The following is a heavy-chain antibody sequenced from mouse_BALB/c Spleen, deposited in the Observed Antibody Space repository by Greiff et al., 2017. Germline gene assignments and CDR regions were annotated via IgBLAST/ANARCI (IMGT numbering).Heavy chain of an antibody. D-gene: IGHD2-4*01. J-gene: IGHJ4*01. Sequence: EVKLMESGGGLVKPGGSLKLSCAASGFTFSSYAMSWVRQTPEKRLEWVASISSGGSTYYPDSVKGRFTISRDNARNILYLQMSSLRSKDTAMYYSARSYYDYAHAMDYWGQGTSVTVSA. CDR2: ISSGGST. V-gene: IGHV5-6-5*01. CDR1: GFTFSSYA. CDR3: ARSYYDYAHAMDY.